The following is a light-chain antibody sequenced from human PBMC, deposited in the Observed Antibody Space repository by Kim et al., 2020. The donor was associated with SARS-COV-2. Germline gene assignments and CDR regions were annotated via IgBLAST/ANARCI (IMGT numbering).Light chain of an antibody. CDR2: EVN. Sequence: QSALTQPPSASGSPGQSVTISCTGTSSDVGGYNYVSWYQQYPGKAPKLMIYEVNKRPSGVPDRFSGSKSGNTASLTVSGLQAEDEADYYCSSYAGSNNLVFGGGTQLPVL. V-gene: IGLV2-8*01. CDR3: SSYAGSNNLV. J-gene: IGLJ3*02. CDR1: SSDVGGYNY.